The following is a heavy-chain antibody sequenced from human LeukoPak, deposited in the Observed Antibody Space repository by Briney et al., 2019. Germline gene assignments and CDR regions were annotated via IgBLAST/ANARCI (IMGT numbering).Heavy chain of an antibody. CDR1: GGSISSGSYY. V-gene: IGHV4-61*02. Sequence: SETLSLTCTVSGGSISSGSYYWSWLRQPAGKGLEWIGRVYSSGSTDYNPSLKSRLSISVDTSKIQFSLRLSSVTVADTAVYYCARTPLRGATFFTSYPNWFDTWGQGTLVTVSS. J-gene: IGHJ5*02. D-gene: IGHD3-10*01. CDR2: VYSSGST. CDR3: ARTPLRGATFFTSYPNWFDT.